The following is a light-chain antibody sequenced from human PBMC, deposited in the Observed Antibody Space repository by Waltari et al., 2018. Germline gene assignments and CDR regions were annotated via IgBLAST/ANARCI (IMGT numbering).Light chain of an antibody. V-gene: IGKV3-15*01. CDR3: QQYNNWPPEDT. CDR2: GAS. CDR1: QSFSST. Sequence: EIVMTQSPATLSVSPGEGATPSCRASQSFSSTLAWYQHNPGQAPRLLIYGASTRATGIPARFSGSGSGTEFTLTISSLQSEDFAFYYCQQYNNWPPEDTFGQGTKLEIK. J-gene: IGKJ2*01.